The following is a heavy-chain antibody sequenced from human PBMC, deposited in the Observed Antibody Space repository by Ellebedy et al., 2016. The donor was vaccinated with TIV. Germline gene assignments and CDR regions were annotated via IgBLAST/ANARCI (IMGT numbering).Heavy chain of an antibody. J-gene: IGHJ5*02. Sequence: GESLKISCVASGFAFSSRWIHWVRQAPGKVLVWVSHITSDGSSTTYADSVKGRFTISRDNAKDTVYLQMNSLKIEDTAVYYCTGWRSGDPTWGQGTLVTVSS. CDR3: TGWRSGDPT. CDR1: GFAFSSRW. V-gene: IGHV3-74*01. D-gene: IGHD6-19*01. CDR2: ITSDGSST.